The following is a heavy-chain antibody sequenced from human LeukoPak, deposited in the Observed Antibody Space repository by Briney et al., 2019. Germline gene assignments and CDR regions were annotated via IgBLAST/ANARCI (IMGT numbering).Heavy chain of an antibody. D-gene: IGHD3-22*01. V-gene: IGHV4-39*01. CDR2: IYYSGST. Sequence: SETLSLTCTVSGGSISSSSYYWGWIRQPPGKGLEWIVSIYYSGSTYYNPSLKSRVTISVDTSKNQFSLKLSSVTAADTAVYYCARYDSSGYYLGKVDYWGQGTLVTVSS. J-gene: IGHJ4*02. CDR1: GGSISSSSYY. CDR3: ARYDSSGYYLGKVDY.